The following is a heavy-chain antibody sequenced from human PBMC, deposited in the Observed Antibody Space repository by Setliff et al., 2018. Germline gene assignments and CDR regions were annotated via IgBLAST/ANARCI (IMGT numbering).Heavy chain of an antibody. CDR2: INPNSGAT. CDR3: ARDQGHGITASGPDY. J-gene: IGHJ4*02. CDR1: GYPFTDYY. D-gene: IGHD6-13*01. Sequence: ASVKVSCKTSGYPFTDYYIHWVRQAPGQGLEWMGRINPNSGATNFAQKFQGRVTMTSDSSISTAYMELSGLRSDDTAMYFCARDQGHGITASGPDYWGQGTLVTVSS. V-gene: IGHV1-2*06.